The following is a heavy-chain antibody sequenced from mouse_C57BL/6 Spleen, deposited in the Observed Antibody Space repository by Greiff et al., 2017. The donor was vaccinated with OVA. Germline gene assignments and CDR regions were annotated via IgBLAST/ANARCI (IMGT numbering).Heavy chain of an antibody. J-gene: IGHJ2*01. CDR1: GYTFTSYD. D-gene: IGHD4-1*01. CDR2: IYPRDGST. Sequence: VKLLESGPELVKPGASVKLSCKASGYTFTSYDINWVKQRPGQGLEWIGWIYPRDGSTKYNEKFKGKATLTVDTSSSTAYMELHSLTSEDSAVYFCARSGNWDEGNYFDYWGQGTTLTVSS. V-gene: IGHV1-85*01. CDR3: ARSGNWDEGNYFDY.